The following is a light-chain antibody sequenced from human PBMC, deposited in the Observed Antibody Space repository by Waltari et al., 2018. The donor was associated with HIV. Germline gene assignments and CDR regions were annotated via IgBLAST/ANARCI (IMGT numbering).Light chain of an antibody. CDR1: SGHSNYA. CDR3: QTWGTGIQV. J-gene: IGLJ3*02. V-gene: IGLV4-69*01. Sequence: QLAVTQAPSASASLGASVKLTCTLSSGHSNYAIAWHQQQSDKGPRYLMKLNSDGSHNKGDGVPYRCSGSGSGAERYLTISSLQSEDEADYFCQTWGTGIQVFGGGTKLAVL. CDR2: LNSDGSH.